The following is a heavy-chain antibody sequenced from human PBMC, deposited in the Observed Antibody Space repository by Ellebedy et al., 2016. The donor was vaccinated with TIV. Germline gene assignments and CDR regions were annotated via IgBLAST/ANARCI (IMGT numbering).Heavy chain of an antibody. Sequence: SETLSLXXTVSGGSISSGGYYWSWIRQHPGKGLEWIGYIYYSGSTYYNPSLKSRVTISVDTSKNQFSLKLSSVTAADTAVYYCARGGGLVSVDFDPWGQGTLVTVSS. D-gene: IGHD5/OR15-5a*01. CDR1: GGSISSGGYY. J-gene: IGHJ5*02. V-gene: IGHV4-31*03. CDR2: IYYSGST. CDR3: ARGGGLVSVDFDP.